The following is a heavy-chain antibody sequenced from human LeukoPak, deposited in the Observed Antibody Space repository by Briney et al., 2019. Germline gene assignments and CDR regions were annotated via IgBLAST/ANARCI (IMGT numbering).Heavy chain of an antibody. CDR1: GFTFSRYG. CDR3: AKDYGSIETSSGWSITYYYYYYYMDV. D-gene: IGHD6-19*01. V-gene: IGHV3-30*02. CDR2: IRYYGSNK. J-gene: IGHJ6*03. Sequence: GGSLTLSCAAYGFTFSRYGMHWLRQARRKALEGVAFIRYYGSNKFYAVSVKGRLTSSRENYKNTLYRQMNSLRAEDTAVYYCAKDYGSIETSSGWSITYYYYYYYMDVWGKGTTVTVSS.